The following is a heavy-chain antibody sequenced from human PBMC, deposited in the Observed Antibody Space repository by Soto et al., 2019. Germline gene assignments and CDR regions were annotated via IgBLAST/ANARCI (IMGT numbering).Heavy chain of an antibody. D-gene: IGHD7-27*01. J-gene: IGHJ4*02. CDR3: ARGWGRIFDY. CDR1: GGSFSGYY. CDR2: INHSGST. V-gene: IGHV4-34*01. Sequence: QVQLQQWGAGLLKPSETLSLTCAVYGGSFSGYYWSWIRQPPGKGLEWIGEINHSGSTNYNPSLKSRVTLSVATSKNQFSLKLSSVTAADTAVYYCARGWGRIFDYWGQGTLVTVSS.